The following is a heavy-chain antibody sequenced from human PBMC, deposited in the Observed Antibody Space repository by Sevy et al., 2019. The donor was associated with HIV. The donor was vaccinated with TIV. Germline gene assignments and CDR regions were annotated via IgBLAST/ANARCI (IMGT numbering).Heavy chain of an antibody. V-gene: IGHV3-23*01. J-gene: IGHJ6*03. CDR3: AKGGGGHYDPDEIGYYFYYYNMDV. CDR1: GFSFDSYG. CDR2: ISGSGTRT. D-gene: IGHD3-22*01. Sequence: GWSLRLSCAVSGFSFDSYGMTWVRQAPGKGLEWVSGISGSGTRTYYADSVKGRFSISRDNSKNRLYRQMNSLRSEDTAIYYCAKGGGGHYDPDEIGYYFYYYNMDVWGKGTTVTVSS.